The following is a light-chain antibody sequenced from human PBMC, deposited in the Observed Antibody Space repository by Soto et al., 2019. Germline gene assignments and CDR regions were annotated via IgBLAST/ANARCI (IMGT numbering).Light chain of an antibody. CDR1: SSDVGGYDF. Sequence: QSALTQPPSASGSPGQSVTISCTGTSSDVGGYDFVSWYQQHPGKAPKLMIYEVYKRPSGVPDRFSGSKSGKTASLTVSGLQTEDESDDYCSSYAGRNSLAVIFGVGTKLTVL. V-gene: IGLV2-8*01. CDR3: SSYAGRNSLAVI. CDR2: EVY. J-gene: IGLJ2*01.